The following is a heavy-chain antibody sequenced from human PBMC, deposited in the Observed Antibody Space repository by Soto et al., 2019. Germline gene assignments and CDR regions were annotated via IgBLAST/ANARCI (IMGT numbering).Heavy chain of an antibody. V-gene: IGHV1-3*01. J-gene: IGHJ4*02. D-gene: IGHD2-15*01. CDR3: ANDIIVIPSAKGLDS. CDR2: INAGSGNT. Sequence: QVQLVQSGAEVKKPGASVKVSCKASGYTFTNYGIHWVRQAPGQGLAWRGWINAGSGNTKYSQKFQGRVTITRDTSASTGYMELSSLTSEATAAYYCANDIIVIPSAKGLDSWGQGTQVIVS. CDR1: GYTFTNYG.